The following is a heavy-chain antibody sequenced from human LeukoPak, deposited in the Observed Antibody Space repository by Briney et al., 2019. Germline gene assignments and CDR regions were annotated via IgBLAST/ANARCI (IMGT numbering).Heavy chain of an antibody. J-gene: IGHJ5*02. CDR2: INPNSGET. CDR1: GYTFTASY. V-gene: IGHV1-2*02. CDR3: ARVLGSRVDP. Sequence: ASVKVSCKTSGYTFTASYMHWVRQAPGQGLEWVGWINPNSGETNYAPKFQGRVTMTRDTSISTAYLEVTRLTSDDTAIYFCARVLGSRVDPWGQGTLVTVSS.